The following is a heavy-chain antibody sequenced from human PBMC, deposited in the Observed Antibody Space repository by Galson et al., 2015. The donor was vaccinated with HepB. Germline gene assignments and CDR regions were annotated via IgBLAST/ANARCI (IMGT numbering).Heavy chain of an antibody. D-gene: IGHD6-19*01. CDR3: ATQRPGDRPRGWYYLNF. Sequence: SCKASGDVFSSSSINWVRQAPGQGLEWVGSAIPILHKEEYSQRFQGRVTIYADKSATTAHMELRHLRSDDTAVYYCATQRPGDRPRGWYYLNFWGQGTLVTGSP. V-gene: IGHV1-69*02. CDR1: GDVFSSSS. CDR2: AIPILHKE. J-gene: IGHJ4*02.